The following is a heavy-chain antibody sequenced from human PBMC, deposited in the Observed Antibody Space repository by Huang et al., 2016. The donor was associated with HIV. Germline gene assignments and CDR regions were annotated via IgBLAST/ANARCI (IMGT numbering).Heavy chain of an antibody. V-gene: IGHV1-69*13. CDR1: GGTLSSHS. Sequence: QVQLVQSGDEVVKPGSSVKVSCKASGGTLSSHSISWVRQAPGQGLEWMGGIIPIYATANYARMFQGRVTITADEATSTVYLELTSLRSDDRAVYYCARVHGDYEEYVFDYWGQGTLVIGSS. CDR2: IIPIYATA. D-gene: IGHD4-17*01. J-gene: IGHJ4*02. CDR3: ARVHGDYEEYVFDY.